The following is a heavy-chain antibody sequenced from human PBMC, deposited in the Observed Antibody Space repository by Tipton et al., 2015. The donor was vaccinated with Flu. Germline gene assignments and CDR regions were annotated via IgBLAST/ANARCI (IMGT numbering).Heavy chain of an antibody. Sequence: SLRLSCVASGFAFSGDWMSWVRQAPGKGPEWVANINPDGGQKYYVDPVRGRFTISRDNTKNSLSLQMDSLRVEDTAMYYCARAGWGGYNSRAAWGQGTLVTVSS. D-gene: IGHD5-24*01. CDR2: INPDGGQK. J-gene: IGHJ5*02. V-gene: IGHV3-7*03. CDR3: ARAGWGGYNSRAA. CDR1: GFAFSGDW.